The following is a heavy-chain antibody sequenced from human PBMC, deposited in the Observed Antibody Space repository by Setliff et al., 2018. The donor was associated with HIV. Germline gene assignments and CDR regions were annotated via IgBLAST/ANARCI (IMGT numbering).Heavy chain of an antibody. CDR2: INSDGSST. CDR3: AKELAASGLGYFDS. D-gene: IGHD3-22*01. V-gene: IGHV3-74*03. CDR1: GFTFSNFG. Sequence: GGSLRLSCVASGFTFSNFGMSWVRQVPGKGLVWVSRINSDGSSTTYADFVKGRFTISRDNAKESLYLQMNSLRAEDTAEYYCAKELAASGLGYFDSWGRGILVTVSS. J-gene: IGHJ4*02.